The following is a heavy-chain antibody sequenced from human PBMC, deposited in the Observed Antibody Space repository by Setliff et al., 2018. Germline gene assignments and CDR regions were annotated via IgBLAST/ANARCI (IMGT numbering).Heavy chain of an antibody. J-gene: IGHJ4*02. CDR2: IHQRGRT. CDR3: AGTPALGTSWLSPFDY. D-gene: IGHD5-12*01. V-gene: IGHV4-38-2*01. CDR1: GASITSGHY. Sequence: SETLSLTCGVSGASITSGHYWGWIRQSPGKGLEWLATIHQRGRTYYNPSLNSRVTISLDTSKNHFSLKLRSVTAEDSAMYYCAGTPALGTSWLSPFDYWGQGTLVTVSS.